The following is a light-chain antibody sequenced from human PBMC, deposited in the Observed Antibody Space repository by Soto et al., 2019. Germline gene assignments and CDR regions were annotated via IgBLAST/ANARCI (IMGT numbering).Light chain of an antibody. CDR1: QSVHSN. CDR2: GAS. CDR3: QQYGTSPRT. Sequence: ETLMPQTPATLSVPPGDRATLSCRASQSVHSNLAWYQLKPGQAPRLLIYGASIRATAIPDRFSGSVAGTDFTLTISRLDPEDFAVYFCQQYGTSPRTFGQGTKVDI. J-gene: IGKJ1*01. V-gene: IGKV3-20*01.